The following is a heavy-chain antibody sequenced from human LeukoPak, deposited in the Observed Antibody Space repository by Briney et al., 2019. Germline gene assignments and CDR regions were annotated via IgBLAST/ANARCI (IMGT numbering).Heavy chain of an antibody. CDR1: GFTFSSYA. CDR2: ISGSGGST. Sequence: GGSLRLSCAASGFTFSSYAMSWVRQAPGKGLEWVSAISGSGGSTYYADSVKGRFTISRDNAKNSLYLQMNSLRAEDTAVYYCASSEWELLRRFDYWGQGTLVTVSS. CDR3: ASSEWELLRRFDY. D-gene: IGHD1-26*01. V-gene: IGHV3-23*01. J-gene: IGHJ4*02.